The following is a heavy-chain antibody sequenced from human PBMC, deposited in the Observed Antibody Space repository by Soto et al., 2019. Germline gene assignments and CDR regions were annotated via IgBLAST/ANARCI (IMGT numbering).Heavy chain of an antibody. CDR3: AHSRCGGDCLQSYSSHYYYGMDV. Sequence: QITLKESGPTLVRPTQTLTLTCTFSGLSLSTSGVGVAWIRQPPGKALEWRALIYWDDDKRYSASLKSRLTITKDTSKNQVVITMTDVEPVDTATYYCAHSRCGGDCLQSYSSHYYYGMDVWGQGTTVTVSS. J-gene: IGHJ6*02. CDR2: IYWDDDK. V-gene: IGHV2-5*02. D-gene: IGHD2-21*02. CDR1: GLSLSTSGVG.